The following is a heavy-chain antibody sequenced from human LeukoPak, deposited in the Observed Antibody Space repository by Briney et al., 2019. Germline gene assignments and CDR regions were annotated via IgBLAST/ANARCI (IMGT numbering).Heavy chain of an antibody. CDR3: ANSGPLPTGFDY. CDR1: GFTFSSYA. CDR2: ISYDGSNK. Sequence: PGGSLRLSCAASGFTFSSYAMHWVRQAPGKGLEWVAVISYDGSNKYYADSVKGRFTISRDNSKNTLYLQMNSLRAEDTAVYYCANSGPLPTGFDYWGQGTLVTVSS. J-gene: IGHJ4*02. D-gene: IGHD3-10*01. V-gene: IGHV3-30*04.